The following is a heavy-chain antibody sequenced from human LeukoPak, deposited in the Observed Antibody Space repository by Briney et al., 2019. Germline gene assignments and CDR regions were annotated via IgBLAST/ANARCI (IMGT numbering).Heavy chain of an antibody. Sequence: ASVKVSCKASGYTFTGYYMHWVRQAPGQGLEWMGWINPNSGGTNYAQKFQGRVTMTRDTSISTAYMELSRLRSDDTAVYYCARTEIAAAAPVGYWGQGTLVTASS. D-gene: IGHD6-13*01. CDR3: ARTEIAAAAPVGY. V-gene: IGHV1-2*02. J-gene: IGHJ4*02. CDR2: INPNSGGT. CDR1: GYTFTGYY.